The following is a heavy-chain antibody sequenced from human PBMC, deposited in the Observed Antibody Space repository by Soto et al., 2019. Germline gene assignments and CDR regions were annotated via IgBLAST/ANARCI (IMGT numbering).Heavy chain of an antibody. Sequence: QVQLVQSGAEVKKPGSSVKVSCKASGGTFSSYAISWVRQAPGQGLEWMGGIIPIFGTANYAQKFQGRVTITADESTSTAYMELSSLRSEDTAVYYCARSLDIVVVPAAMGYYGMDVWGQGTTVTASS. J-gene: IGHJ6*02. CDR2: IIPIFGTA. CDR3: ARSLDIVVVPAAMGYYGMDV. V-gene: IGHV1-69*01. CDR1: GGTFSSYA. D-gene: IGHD2-2*03.